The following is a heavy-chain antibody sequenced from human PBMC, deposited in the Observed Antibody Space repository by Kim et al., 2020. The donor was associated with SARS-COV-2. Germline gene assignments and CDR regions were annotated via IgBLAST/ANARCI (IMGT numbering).Heavy chain of an antibody. CDR3: TKVKFGELLFDAFGI. D-gene: IGHD3-10*01. V-gene: IGHV3-23*01. Sequence: DHVKGRFTNSRDNSKNTLYLQMNSLRAEDTAVYYCTKVKFGELLFDAFGIWGQGTMVTVSS. J-gene: IGHJ3*02.